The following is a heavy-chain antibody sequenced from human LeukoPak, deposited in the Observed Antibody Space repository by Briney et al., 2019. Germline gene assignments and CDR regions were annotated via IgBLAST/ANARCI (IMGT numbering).Heavy chain of an antibody. D-gene: IGHD6-13*01. CDR2: MNPNSGNT. V-gene: IGHV1-8*01. CDR1: GYTFTSYD. Sequence: ASVKVSCKASGYTFTSYDINWVRQATGQGLEWMGWMNPNSGNTGYAQKFQGRVTMTRNTSISTAYMELSSLRSEDTAVYYCARVRGIAAAGKTLYYYGMDVWGQGTTVTVSS. J-gene: IGHJ6*02. CDR3: ARVRGIAAAGKTLYYYGMDV.